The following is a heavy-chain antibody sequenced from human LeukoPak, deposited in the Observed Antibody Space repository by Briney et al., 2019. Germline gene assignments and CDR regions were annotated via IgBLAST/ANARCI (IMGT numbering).Heavy chain of an antibody. D-gene: IGHD4-17*01. Sequence: GVSLRLSCAASGFTFSDYYMSWMRQAPGKGLEWVSYINSSRTYTNYADSVKGRFTISRDNARNSLYLQMSSLRADDTAVYYCARRMTSVTTFDYWGQGTLVTVSS. CDR2: INSSRTYT. V-gene: IGHV3-11*03. CDR1: GFTFSDYY. J-gene: IGHJ4*02. CDR3: ARRMTSVTTFDY.